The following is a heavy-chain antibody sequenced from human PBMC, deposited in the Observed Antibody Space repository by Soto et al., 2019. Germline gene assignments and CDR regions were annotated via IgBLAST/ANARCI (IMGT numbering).Heavy chain of an antibody. V-gene: IGHV1-69*12. J-gene: IGHJ6*02. CDR2: IIPIFGTA. D-gene: IGHD2-2*01. Sequence: QVQLVQSGAEVKKPGSSVKVSCKASGGTFSSYAISWVRQAPGQGLEWMGGIIPIFGTANYAQKFQGRVTMIADESTSTVDMKLSRLRSEDTEVYYCASEVVPAATQPRAYYCDAMDVWGQGTTVTVS. CDR1: GGTFSSYA. CDR3: ASEVVPAATQPRAYYCDAMDV.